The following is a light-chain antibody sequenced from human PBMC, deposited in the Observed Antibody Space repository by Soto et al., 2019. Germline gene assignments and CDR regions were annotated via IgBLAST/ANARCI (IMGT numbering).Light chain of an antibody. J-gene: IGKJ2*02. CDR3: QQSFSTPRT. Sequence: DIQMTQSPSSLSASVGDRVTITCRASQSISTYLNWYQQKVGKAPKLLIYAASSLQRGVPSRFSGSGSGTDFALTISSLQPEAFATYYCQQSFSTPRTFGQGTKLEIK. CDR2: AAS. CDR1: QSISTY. V-gene: IGKV1-39*01.